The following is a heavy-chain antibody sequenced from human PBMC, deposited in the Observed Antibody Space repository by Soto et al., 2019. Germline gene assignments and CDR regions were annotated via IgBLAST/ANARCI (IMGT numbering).Heavy chain of an antibody. CDR3: AGENPNRNYAMNI. D-gene: IGHD4-4*01. J-gene: IGHJ4*02. CDR1: GFTFSSYS. CDR2: ISSSSTI. V-gene: IGHV3-48*01. Sequence: GGSLRLSCAASGFTFSSYSMSWVRQAPGKGLEWVSYISSSSTIYYADSVKGRFTISRDNAENSLYLQMNSLRAEDTAVYYCAGENPNRNYAMNIWAKGTRFTVSS.